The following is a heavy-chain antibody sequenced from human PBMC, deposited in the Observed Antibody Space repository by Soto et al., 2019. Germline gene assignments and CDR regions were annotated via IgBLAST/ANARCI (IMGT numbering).Heavy chain of an antibody. V-gene: IGHV3-33*01. D-gene: IGHD6-19*01. CDR2: IWYDGSNK. Sequence: GGSLRLSCAASGFTFRSYGMPWVRQAPGKGLEGGAVIWYDGSNKYYADSVKGRFPISRDNSKNTLYLQMNSLRAEDTALYYCARDLGWLAYYYYGMDVWGQGTTVDVSS. CDR3: ARDLGWLAYYYYGMDV. J-gene: IGHJ6*01. CDR1: GFTFRSYG.